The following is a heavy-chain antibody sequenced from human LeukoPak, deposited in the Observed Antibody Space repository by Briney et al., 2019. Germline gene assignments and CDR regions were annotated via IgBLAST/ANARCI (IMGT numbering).Heavy chain of an antibody. Sequence: GGSLRLSCAASGFTFSSYSMNWVPQAPGKGLEWVSYISSSSSTIYYADSVKGRFTISRDNAKNSLYLQMNGLRAEDTAVYYCAFWAEDAFDIWGQGTMVTVSS. D-gene: IGHD3-16*01. CDR1: GFTFSSYS. J-gene: IGHJ3*02. CDR3: AFWAEDAFDI. V-gene: IGHV3-48*01. CDR2: ISSSSSTI.